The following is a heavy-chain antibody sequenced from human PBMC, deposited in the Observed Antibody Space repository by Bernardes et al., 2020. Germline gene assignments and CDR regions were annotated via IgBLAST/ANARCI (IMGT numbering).Heavy chain of an antibody. J-gene: IGHJ4*02. V-gene: IGHV1-8*01. CDR1: GYTFTSYD. D-gene: IGHD4-17*01. Sequence: ASVKVSCKASGYTFTSYDINWVRQATGQGLEWMGWMNPNNGNTGYAQKFQGRVTMTRNTSLSTAYMELSSLRSEDTAVYYCARVGDYGDYQVDYWGQGTLLTVS. CDR3: ARVGDYGDYQVDY. CDR2: MNPNNGNT.